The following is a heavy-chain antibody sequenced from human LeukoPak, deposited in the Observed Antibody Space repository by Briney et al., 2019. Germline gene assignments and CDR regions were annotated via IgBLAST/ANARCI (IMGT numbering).Heavy chain of an antibody. CDR1: GGSISSGSYY. CDR3: ARLTNGNPGDN. V-gene: IGHV4-61*02. Sequence: SQTLSLTCTVSGGSISSGSYYWSWIRQPAGKGLEWIGRIYTSGSTNYNPSLKSRVTISVDTSKNQFSLNLSSVTAADTAVYYCARLTNGNPGDNWGQGALVTVSS. J-gene: IGHJ4*02. CDR2: IYTSGST. D-gene: IGHD1-14*01.